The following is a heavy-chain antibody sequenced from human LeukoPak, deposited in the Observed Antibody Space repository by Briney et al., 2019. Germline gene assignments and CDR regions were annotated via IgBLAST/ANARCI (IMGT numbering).Heavy chain of an antibody. CDR3: ASYSSSWYSAFDI. J-gene: IGHJ3*02. V-gene: IGHV1-18*01. CDR2: ISAYNGNT. D-gene: IGHD6-13*01. CDR1: GYTFSSYG. Sequence: ASVKVSCKASGYTFSSYGISWVRQAPGQGLEWMGWISAYNGNTNYAQKLQGRVTMTTDTSTSTAYMELRSLRSDDTAVYYCASYSSSWYSAFDIWGQGTMVTVSS.